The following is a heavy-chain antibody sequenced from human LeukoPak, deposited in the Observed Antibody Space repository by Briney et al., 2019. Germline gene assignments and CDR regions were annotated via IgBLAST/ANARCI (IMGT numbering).Heavy chain of an antibody. CDR1: EFTFSRYW. CDR2: IKPDGSDK. D-gene: IGHD3-22*01. CDR3: ARYYDSSGYFY. J-gene: IGHJ4*02. Sequence: GGSLRLSCVDSEFTFSRYWMSWVRQAPGKGLEWVANIKPDGSDKNYVDSVRGRFTISRDNSKNSLYLQMNSLRAEDTAVYHCARYYDSSGYFYWGQGTLVTVSS. V-gene: IGHV3-7*04.